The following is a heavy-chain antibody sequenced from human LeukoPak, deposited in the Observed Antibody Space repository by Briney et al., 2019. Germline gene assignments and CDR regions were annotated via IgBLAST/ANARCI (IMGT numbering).Heavy chain of an antibody. D-gene: IGHD2/OR15-2a*01. J-gene: IGHJ4*02. CDR3: VREGEGPLSKDFDY. V-gene: IGHV1-2*02. Sequence: ASVKVSCKSSGFTFTDHYIHWVRQGPGQGLEWMGYIGPHSTFTSSPQEFQGRVTMTRDASMSTAYMELTRLTSDDSAVYYCVREGEGPLSKDFDYWGQGTLVTVSS. CDR2: IGPHSTFT. CDR1: GFTFTDHY.